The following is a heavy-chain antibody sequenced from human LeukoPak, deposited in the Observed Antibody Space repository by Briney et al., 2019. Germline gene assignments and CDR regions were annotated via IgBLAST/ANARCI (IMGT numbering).Heavy chain of an antibody. CDR2: INHSGST. D-gene: IGHD6-19*01. CDR1: GGSFSGYY. CDR3: ARGIPLSGWYGSDAFDI. Sequence: KPSETLSLTCAVYGGSFSGYYWSWIRQPPGKGLEWIGEINHSGSTNYNPSLKSRVTISVDTSKNQFSLKLSSVTAADTAVYYCARGIPLSGWYGSDAFDIWGQGAMVTVSS. J-gene: IGHJ3*02. V-gene: IGHV4-34*01.